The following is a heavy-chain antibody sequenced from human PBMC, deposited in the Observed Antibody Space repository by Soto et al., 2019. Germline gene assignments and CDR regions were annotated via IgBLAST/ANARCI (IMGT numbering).Heavy chain of an antibody. Sequence: EVQLLESGGGLVQPGGSLRLSCAGSGFTVITYAMSWVRQAPGKGLEWISSIGGDGRTTYYADSVKGRFTISRDSSKTPVYMLITNLRVEDTAIYYCARSLRTSLNTGYWFDPWGQGTLVTVSS. D-gene: IGHD4-17*01. CDR3: ARSLRTSLNTGYWFDP. V-gene: IGHV3-23*01. CDR2: IGGDGRTT. CDR1: GFTVITYA. J-gene: IGHJ5*02.